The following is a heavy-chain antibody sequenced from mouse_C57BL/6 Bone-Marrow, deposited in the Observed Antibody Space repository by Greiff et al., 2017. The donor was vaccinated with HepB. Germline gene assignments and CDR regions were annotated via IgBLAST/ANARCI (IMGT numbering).Heavy chain of an antibody. CDR3: APTGTRNYFDY. CDR2: IYPGDGDT. CDR1: GYAFSSYW. V-gene: IGHV1-80*01. D-gene: IGHD4-1*02. Sequence: VKLQESGAELVKPGASVKISCKTSGYAFSSYWMNWVKQRPGKGLEWIGQIYPGDGDTNYNGKFKGKATLTADKSSSTAYMQLSSLTSEDSAVYFCAPTGTRNYFDYWGQGTTLTVSS. J-gene: IGHJ2*01.